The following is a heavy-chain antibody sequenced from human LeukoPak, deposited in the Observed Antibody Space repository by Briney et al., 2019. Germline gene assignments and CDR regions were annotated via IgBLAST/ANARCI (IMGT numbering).Heavy chain of an antibody. CDR2: IIPIFGTA. Sequence: GASVKVSCKASGGTFSSYAISWVRQAPGQGLEWMGGIIPIFGTANYAQKFQGRVTITADESTSTAYMELSSLRSEDTAVYYCASGGRPAPGGLNLTPFDYWGQGTLVTVSS. CDR3: ASGGRPAPGGLNLTPFDY. V-gene: IGHV1-69*13. J-gene: IGHJ4*02. CDR1: GGTFSSYA. D-gene: IGHD3-16*01.